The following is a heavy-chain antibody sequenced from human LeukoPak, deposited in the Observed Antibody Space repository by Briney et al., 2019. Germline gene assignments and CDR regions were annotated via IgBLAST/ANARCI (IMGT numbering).Heavy chain of an antibody. V-gene: IGHV4-59*01. Sequence: SETLSLTCTVSGGSISSYYWSWIRQPPGKGLEWIGYIYYSGSTNYNPSLKSRVTISVDTSKNQFFLKLSSVTAADTAVYYCAAYVGATYYFDYWGQGTLVTVSS. J-gene: IGHJ4*02. CDR2: IYYSGST. CDR3: AAYVGATYYFDY. CDR1: GGSISSYY. D-gene: IGHD2-21*02.